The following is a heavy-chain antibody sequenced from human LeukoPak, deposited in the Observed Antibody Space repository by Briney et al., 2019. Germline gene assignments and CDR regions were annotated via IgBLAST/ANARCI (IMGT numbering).Heavy chain of an antibody. CDR3: ARDWEYSGSFP. V-gene: IGHV1-18*01. J-gene: IGHJ5*02. Sequence: GSSVKVSCKASGGTFSSYGISWVRQAPGQGLEWMGWISAYNGNTNYAQKLQGRVTMTTDTSTSTAYMELRSLRSDDTAVYYCARDWEYSGSFPWGQGTLVTVSS. CDR2: ISAYNGNT. CDR1: GGTFSSYG. D-gene: IGHD5-12*01.